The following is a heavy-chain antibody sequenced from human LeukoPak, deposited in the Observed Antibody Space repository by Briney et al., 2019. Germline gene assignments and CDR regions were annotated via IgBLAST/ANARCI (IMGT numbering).Heavy chain of an antibody. CDR2: IKSKTDGGAT. CDR1: GFTFSAYA. D-gene: IGHD6-19*01. Sequence: GGSLRLSCEASGFTFSAYAMTWVRQAPGKGLEWVGRIKSKTDGGATDFAAPVKGRFTISRDDSRNTLYLHMNSLRIEDTAVYFCTAEYRDSSGWYGAFDIWGQGTMVTVSS. CDR3: TAEYRDSSGWYGAFDI. V-gene: IGHV3-15*01. J-gene: IGHJ3*02.